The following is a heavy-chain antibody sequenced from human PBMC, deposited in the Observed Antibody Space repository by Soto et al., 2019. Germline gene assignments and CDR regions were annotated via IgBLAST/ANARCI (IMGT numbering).Heavy chain of an antibody. CDR1: GFSLSTSGVG. CDR2: IYWDDDK. D-gene: IGHD3-9*01. Sequence: QITLKESGPTLVKPTQPLTLTCTFSGFSLSTSGVGVAWIRQPPGKALEWLALIYWDDDKRYSPSLKSRLTITKDTSKNQVVLTMTNRDPGDTATYYCAHSRKSYYDILTGYNYWGQGTLVTVSS. J-gene: IGHJ4*02. V-gene: IGHV2-5*02. CDR3: AHSRKSYYDILTGYNY.